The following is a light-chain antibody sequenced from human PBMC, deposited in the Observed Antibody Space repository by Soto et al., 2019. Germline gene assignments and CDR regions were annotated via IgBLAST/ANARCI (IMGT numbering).Light chain of an antibody. V-gene: IGLV3-1*01. CDR2: QDT. Sequence: SYELTQPPSVSVSPGQTASITCSGDKLGNQYACWYQQKPGQSPVLVMYQDTKRPSGIPERFSGSNSGNTATLTISGPQTIDEADYYCQAWDTGTVVFGGRTKLTVL. CDR1: KLGNQY. CDR3: QAWDTGTVV. J-gene: IGLJ2*01.